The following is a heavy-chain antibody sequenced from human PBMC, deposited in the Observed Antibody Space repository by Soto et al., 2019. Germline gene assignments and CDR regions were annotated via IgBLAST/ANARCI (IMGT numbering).Heavy chain of an antibody. Sequence: QVQLVESGGGVAQPGRSLRLSCAASGFTFSSYGMHWVRQAPGKGLEWVATISDDGSNKYYADSVKGRFTISRDNSKNTLSLQMNSLRVEDTAVYYCGGGWFWADYWGQGTLVTVSS. V-gene: IGHV3-30*03. CDR3: GGGWFWADY. CDR2: ISDDGSNK. J-gene: IGHJ4*02. D-gene: IGHD6-19*01. CDR1: GFTFSSYG.